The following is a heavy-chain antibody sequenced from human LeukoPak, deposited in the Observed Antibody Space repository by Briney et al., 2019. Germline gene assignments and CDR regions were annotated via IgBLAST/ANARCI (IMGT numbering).Heavy chain of an antibody. CDR1: GGTFSSYA. J-gene: IGHJ5*02. CDR3: AGGVSRGYCSGGSCYSFWFDP. V-gene: IGHV1-69*04. Sequence: SVKVSCKASGGTFSSYAISWVRQAPGQGLEWMGRIIPILGIANYAQKFQGRVTITADKFTSTAYMELSSLSSEDTAVYYCAGGVSRGYCSGGSCYSFWFDPWGQGTLVTVSS. CDR2: IIPILGIA. D-gene: IGHD2-15*01.